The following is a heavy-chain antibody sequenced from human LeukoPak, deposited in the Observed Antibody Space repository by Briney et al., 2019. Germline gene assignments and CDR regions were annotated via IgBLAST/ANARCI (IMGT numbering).Heavy chain of an antibody. Sequence: SETLSLTCTVSGGSISSGSYYWNWIRQPAGKGLEWIGRIYTTGSTTGSTTYNPSLQSRVTISIDTSKTHFSLELTSVTAADTAVYYCARDDPGIAAAGVYWGQGTLVTVSS. D-gene: IGHD6-13*01. CDR2: IYTTGSTTGST. CDR1: GGSISSGSYY. CDR3: ARDDPGIAAAGVY. J-gene: IGHJ4*02. V-gene: IGHV4-61*02.